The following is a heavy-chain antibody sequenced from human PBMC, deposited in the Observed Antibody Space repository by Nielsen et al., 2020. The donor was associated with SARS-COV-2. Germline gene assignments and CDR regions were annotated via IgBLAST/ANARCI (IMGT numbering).Heavy chain of an antibody. Sequence: GESLKISCAASGFSFSDSGMHWVRQASGKGLEWVGRIRSKTHSYETVYAASVRDRFTISRDDSNNTAYLQMNSLKTEDTAVYYCARAEGSSWYFHYWGQGTLVTVSS. J-gene: IGHJ4*02. V-gene: IGHV3-73*01. D-gene: IGHD6-13*01. CDR2: IRSKTHSYET. CDR3: ARAEGSSWYFHY. CDR1: GFSFSDSG.